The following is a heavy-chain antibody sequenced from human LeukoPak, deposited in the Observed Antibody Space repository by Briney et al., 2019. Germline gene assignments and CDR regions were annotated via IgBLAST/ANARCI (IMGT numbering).Heavy chain of an antibody. D-gene: IGHD3-9*01. CDR3: AKVSDTGRLEY. CDR2: ISHDGSNA. Sequence: PGGSLRLSCEASGFTFSNVWMSWVRQAPGKGLEWVAVISHDGSNAFYADTVKGRIIISRDNSKSTLFLQVNSLRGADTAAYYCAKVSDTGRLEYWGQGTLVTVLS. V-gene: IGHV3-30*18. CDR1: GFTFSNVW. J-gene: IGHJ4*02.